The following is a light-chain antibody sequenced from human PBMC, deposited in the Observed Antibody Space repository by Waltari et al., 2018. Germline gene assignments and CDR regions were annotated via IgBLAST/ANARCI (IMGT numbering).Light chain of an antibody. CDR2: AAT. V-gene: IGKV1-39*01. CDR3: QQSYSIPLFA. CDR1: QSISYY. Sequence: DIQITQSPPSLSASAGDSVTTPCRASQSISYYLNWYQQKSGKAPKLLIYAATNLQSGVPSRFSGSGSGTDFTLTISSLQPEDFATYYCQQSYSIPLFAFGPGSRVDIK. J-gene: IGKJ3*01.